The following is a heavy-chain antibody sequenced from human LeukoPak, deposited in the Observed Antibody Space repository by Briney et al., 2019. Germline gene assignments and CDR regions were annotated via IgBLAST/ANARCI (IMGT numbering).Heavy chain of an antibody. CDR1: GFTFYNYA. D-gene: IGHD4-17*01. V-gene: IGHV3-23*01. CDR2: ITGSGTDT. J-gene: IGHJ4*02. CDR3: ARGGRGSDYGVDY. Sequence: GGSLRLSCAASGFTFYNYAMSWVRQAPGKGLEWVPAITGSGTDTFHADSVKGRFTISRDNSESTLYLQMNSLRAEDTAVYYCARGGRGSDYGVDYWGQGTLVTVSS.